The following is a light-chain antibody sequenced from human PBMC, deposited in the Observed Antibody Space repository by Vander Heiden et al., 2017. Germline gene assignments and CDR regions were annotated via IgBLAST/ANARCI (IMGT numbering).Light chain of an antibody. CDR3: QQYGRSPPIT. CDR1: QSVNSNY. Sequence: DIVLTQSPGTLSLSPGERATLSCRASQSVNSNYLAWYQQKPGQAPRLLIFGASIRATGIPDRISGSGSGTDFTLTISRLEPEDFAVYYCQQYGRSPPITFGQGTRLEI. CDR2: GAS. J-gene: IGKJ5*01. V-gene: IGKV3-20*01.